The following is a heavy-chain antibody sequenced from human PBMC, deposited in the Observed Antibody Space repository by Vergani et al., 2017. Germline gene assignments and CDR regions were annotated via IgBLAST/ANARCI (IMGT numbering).Heavy chain of an antibody. CDR1: GGTFSSYA. J-gene: IGHJ3*02. CDR2: INPSGGST. Sequence: QVQLVQSGAEVKKPGSSVKVSCKASGGTFSSYAISWVRQAPGQGLEWMGIINPSGGSTSYAQKFQGRVTMTRDTSTSTVYMELSSLRSEDTAVYYCASPFGLGGSMAFDIWGQGTMVTVSS. V-gene: IGHV1-46*01. D-gene: IGHD3-16*01. CDR3: ASPFGLGGSMAFDI.